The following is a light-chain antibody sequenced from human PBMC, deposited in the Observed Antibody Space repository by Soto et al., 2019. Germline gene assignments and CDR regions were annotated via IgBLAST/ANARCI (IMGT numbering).Light chain of an antibody. CDR1: QTISSTY. CDR2: GAS. CDR3: LQYGGSLPYT. Sequence: VLTQSPGTLSLSPGERATISCRASQTISSTYVAWYQHKPGQAPRLLIYGASSRATGIPHRFSERGSGTDFTLTISRLEPDDCGVYYCLQYGGSLPYTFGQGTGLEIK. V-gene: IGKV3-20*01. J-gene: IGKJ2*01.